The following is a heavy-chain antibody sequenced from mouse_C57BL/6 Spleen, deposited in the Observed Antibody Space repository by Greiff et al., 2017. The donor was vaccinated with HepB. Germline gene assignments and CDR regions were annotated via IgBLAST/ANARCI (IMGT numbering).Heavy chain of an antibody. CDR1: GYTFTSYD. D-gene: IGHD1-1*01. CDR3: ARSSEDYYGSRSYFDY. CDR2: IYPRDGST. Sequence: VQLQQSGPELVKPGASVKLSCKASGYTFTSYDINWVKQRHGQGLEWIGWIYPRDGSTKYNEKLKGKATLTVDTSSSTAYIELHSLTSEDSAVYFCARSSEDYYGSRSYFDYWGQGTTLTVSS. V-gene: IGHV1-85*01. J-gene: IGHJ2*01.